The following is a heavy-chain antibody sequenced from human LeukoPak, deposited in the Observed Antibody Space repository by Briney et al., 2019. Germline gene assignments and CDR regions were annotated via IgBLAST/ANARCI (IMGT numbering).Heavy chain of an antibody. Sequence: PGGSLRLSCAASGFTLSNYVVNWVRQAPGKGLEWVSAISGSGGSTKYADSVKGRFTNSGDNSKNTLYLQMNSLRAEDTDVYYCAKSQSGWYSFDYWGQGTLVTVSS. D-gene: IGHD6-19*01. CDR3: AKSQSGWYSFDY. CDR1: GFTLSNYV. J-gene: IGHJ4*02. V-gene: IGHV3-23*01. CDR2: ISGSGGST.